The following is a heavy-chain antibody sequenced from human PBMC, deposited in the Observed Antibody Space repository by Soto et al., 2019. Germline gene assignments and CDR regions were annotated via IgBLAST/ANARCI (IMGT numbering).Heavy chain of an antibody. Sequence: EVQLVESGGGLVQTGGSLRVSCAASGLNVSSNSMNWVRQAPGRGLEWVSITYSGGSSYYADSVKGRFTISRDNSKNTLFLQMNSLRAEDTAVYYCARAGAYSSANMDVWGKGTTVTVSS. CDR1: GLNVSSNS. D-gene: IGHD6-25*01. V-gene: IGHV3-66*01. CDR2: TYSGGSS. J-gene: IGHJ6*03. CDR3: ARAGAYSSANMDV.